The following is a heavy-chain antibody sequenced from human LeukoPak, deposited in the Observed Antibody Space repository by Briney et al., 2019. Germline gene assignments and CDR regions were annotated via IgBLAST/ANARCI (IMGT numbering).Heavy chain of an antibody. CDR3: APGSGSYGPYYFDY. V-gene: IGHV1-2*02. CDR1: GYTFTGYY. D-gene: IGHD6-25*01. J-gene: IGHJ4*02. Sequence: ASVKVSCKTSGYTFTGYYIHWVRQAPGQGLEWMGWINPNNGDTNYAQKFQGRVTMTRDTSISTADMQLSRLRSDDTAVYYCAPGSGSYGPYYFDYWGQGTLVTVSS. CDR2: INPNNGDT.